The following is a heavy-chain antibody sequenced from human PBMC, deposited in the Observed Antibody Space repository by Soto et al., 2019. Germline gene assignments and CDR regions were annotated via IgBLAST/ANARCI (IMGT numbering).Heavy chain of an antibody. Sequence: SETLSLTCAVYGGSFSDYYWSWIRQPPGKGLEWIGEINHSGSTNYNSSLKSRVTISLDTSKNQFSLKVSSVTAADTAVYYCARNSRRPGRYTWGDPWGQVKLVTVS. CDR3: ARNSRRPGRYTWGDP. D-gene: IGHD3-16*01. V-gene: IGHV4-34*01. CDR1: GGSFSDYY. J-gene: IGHJ5*02. CDR2: INHSGST.